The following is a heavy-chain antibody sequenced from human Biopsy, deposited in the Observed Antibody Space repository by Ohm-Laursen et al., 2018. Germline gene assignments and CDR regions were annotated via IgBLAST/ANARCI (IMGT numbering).Heavy chain of an antibody. D-gene: IGHD3-3*01. CDR3: ARPGLFDFWSGYPKFFDR. CDR1: GGSISSRTHY. CDR2: VYYSGST. J-gene: IGHJ4*02. Sequence: GTLSLTCTLSGGSISSRTHYWGWIRQTPGKGLERIGTVYYSGSTYDNPSLMNRVIISVDTSKNQFSLSLKTVTAADTAVYYCARPGLFDFWSGYPKFFDRWGQGTLVTVSS. V-gene: IGHV4-39*01.